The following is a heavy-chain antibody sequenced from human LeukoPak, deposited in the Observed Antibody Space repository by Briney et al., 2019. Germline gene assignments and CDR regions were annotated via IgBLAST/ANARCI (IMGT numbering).Heavy chain of an antibody. CDR2: IYSGGST. D-gene: IGHD5-12*01. CDR1: GFTFSSNY. Sequence: GGSLRLSCAASGFTFSSNYMSWVRQAPGKGLEWVSVIYSGGSTYYADSVKGRFTISRDNSKNTLYLQMNSLRAEDTAVYYCARSYSGYDSYYFDYWGQGTLVTVSS. J-gene: IGHJ4*02. CDR3: ARSYSGYDSYYFDY. V-gene: IGHV3-53*01.